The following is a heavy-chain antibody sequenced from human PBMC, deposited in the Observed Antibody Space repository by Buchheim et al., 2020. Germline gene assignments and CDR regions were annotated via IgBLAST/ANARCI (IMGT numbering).Heavy chain of an antibody. V-gene: IGHV4-31*03. CDR2: DYYTGRA. D-gene: IGHD4-17*01. J-gene: IGHJ4*02. Sequence: QVQLQESGPGLVTPSQTLSLTCTVSGVSINTGTFYWSWIRQHPGKGLEWIGYDYYTGRAYSNPSLKSRVAMSVDTSQHQFSLNLASVTAADTAVYYCARDRGAHDFGPIDYWGQGAL. CDR3: ARDRGAHDFGPIDY. CDR1: GVSINTGTFY.